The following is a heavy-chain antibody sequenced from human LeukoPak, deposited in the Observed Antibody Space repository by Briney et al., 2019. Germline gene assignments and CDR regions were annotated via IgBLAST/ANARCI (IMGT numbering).Heavy chain of an antibody. CDR1: GGSISSSSYY. J-gene: IGHJ4*02. CDR3: ARLSGPFDY. V-gene: IGHV4-39*01. Sequence: SEILSLTCTVSGGSISSSSYYWGWIRQPPGKGLEWIGSIYYSGSTYYNPSLKSRVTISVDTSKNQFSLKLSSVTAADTAVYYCARLSGPFDYWGQGTLVTVSS. CDR2: IYYSGST.